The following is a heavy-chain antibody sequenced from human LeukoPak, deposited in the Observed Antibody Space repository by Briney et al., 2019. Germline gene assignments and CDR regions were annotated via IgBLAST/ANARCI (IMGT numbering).Heavy chain of an antibody. J-gene: IGHJ4*02. Sequence: GGSLRLSCAASGFTFSGYGMHWVRQAPGKGLEWVAVISYDGSNKYYAGSVKGRFTISRDNSKNTLYLQMNSLRAEDTAVYYCAKVPEYYYGSGSYYNPLFDYWGQGTLVTVSS. D-gene: IGHD3-10*01. CDR1: GFTFSGYG. V-gene: IGHV3-30*18. CDR2: ISYDGSNK. CDR3: AKVPEYYYGSGSYYNPLFDY.